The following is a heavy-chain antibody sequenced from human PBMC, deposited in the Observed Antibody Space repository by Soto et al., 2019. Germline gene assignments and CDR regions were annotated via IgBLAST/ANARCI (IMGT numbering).Heavy chain of an antibody. CDR3: ARSYASGYCSGGSCYQYYYYGMDV. Sequence: GESLKISCKGSGYSFTSYWISWARQMPGKGLEWMGRIDPSDSYTNYSPSFQGHVTISADKSISTAYLQWSSLKASDTAMYFCARSYASGYCSGGSCYQYYYYGMDVWGQGTTVTVSS. D-gene: IGHD2-15*01. V-gene: IGHV5-10-1*01. J-gene: IGHJ6*02. CDR2: IDPSDSYT. CDR1: GYSFTSYW.